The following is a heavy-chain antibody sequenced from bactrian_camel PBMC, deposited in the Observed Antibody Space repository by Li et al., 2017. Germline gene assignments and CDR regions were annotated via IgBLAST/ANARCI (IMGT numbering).Heavy chain of an antibody. V-gene: IGHV3S1*01. CDR2: IDNVGDKT. CDR3: GAIWPCADCSGGVCPGWQN. CDR1: GSTQWSYC. Sequence: QVQLVESGGGSVQGGGSLRLSCTTSGSTQWSYCMGWFRQAPGKEREGVAVIDNVGDKTYSDSVQGRSIISQDETKSTLYLEMSDLKVVDSAMYCCGAIWPCADCSGGVCPGWQNIGARGPRSPSP. D-gene: IGHD2*01. J-gene: IGHJ4*01.